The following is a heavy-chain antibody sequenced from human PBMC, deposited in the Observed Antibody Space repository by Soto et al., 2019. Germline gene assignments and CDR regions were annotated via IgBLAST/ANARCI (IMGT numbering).Heavy chain of an antibody. CDR2: IVVGSGNT. J-gene: IGHJ4*02. CDR3: AAEKAAAGKGALN. CDR1: GFTFTSSA. Sequence: ASVKVSCKASGFTFTSSAVQWVRQARGQRLEWIGWIVVGSGNTNYAQKFQERVTITRDMSTSTAYMELSSLRSEDTAVYYCAAEKAAAGKGALNWGQGTLVTVSS. V-gene: IGHV1-58*01. D-gene: IGHD6-13*01.